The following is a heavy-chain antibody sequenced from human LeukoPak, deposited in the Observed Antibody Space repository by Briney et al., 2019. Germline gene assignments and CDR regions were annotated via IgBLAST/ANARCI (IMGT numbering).Heavy chain of an antibody. CDR1: GFTFSSYE. CDR3: ARQELLGVFDY. CDR2: ISSSGSTI. Sequence: QPGGSLRLSCAASGFTFSSYEMNWVRQAPGKGLEWVSYISSSGSTIYYADSVKGRFTISRANAKNSLYLQMNSLRAEDTAVYYCARQELLGVFDYWGQGTLVTVSS. J-gene: IGHJ4*02. D-gene: IGHD1-26*01. V-gene: IGHV3-48*03.